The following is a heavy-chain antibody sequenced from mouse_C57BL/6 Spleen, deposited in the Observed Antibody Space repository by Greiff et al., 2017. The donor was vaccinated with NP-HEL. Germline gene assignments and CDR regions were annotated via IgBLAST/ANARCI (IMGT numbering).Heavy chain of an antibody. CDR2: IYPRSGNT. CDR3: ARSGAGAY. Sequence: QVQLKESGAELARPGASVKLSCKASGYTFTSYGISWVKQRTGQGLEWIGEIYPRSGNTYYNEKFKGKATLTADKSSSTAYMELRSLTSEDSAVYFCARSGAGAYWGQGTLVTVSA. CDR1: GYTFTSYG. D-gene: IGHD3-3*01. V-gene: IGHV1-81*01. J-gene: IGHJ3*01.